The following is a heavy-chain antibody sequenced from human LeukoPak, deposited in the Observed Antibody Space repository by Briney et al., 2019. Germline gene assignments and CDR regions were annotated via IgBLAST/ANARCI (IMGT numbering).Heavy chain of an antibody. V-gene: IGHV1-46*01. CDR3: ARGRLNYNSGGYYDNPHLDY. Sequence: ASVNLSCKASGYTFSSYYMHWVRQAPGEGIEWMGRINPSGGSTNYAQKFQGRVTMTRDMSTSTVYMDLSSLRSEDTAVYYCARGRLNYNSGGYYDNPHLDYWGRGTPVTVSS. CDR1: GYTFSSYY. CDR2: INPSGGST. D-gene: IGHD3-22*01. J-gene: IGHJ4*02.